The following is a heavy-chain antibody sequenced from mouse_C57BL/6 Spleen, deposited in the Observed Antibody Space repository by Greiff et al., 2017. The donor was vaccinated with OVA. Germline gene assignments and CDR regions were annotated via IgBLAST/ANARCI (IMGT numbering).Heavy chain of an antibody. CDR2: IRNKANGYTT. CDR3: ALITTFYYFDD. Sequence: EVKLMESGGGLVQPGGSLSLSCAASGFTFTDYYMSWVRQPPGKALEWLGFIRNKANGYTTEYSASVKGRFTISRDNSQSILYLQMNALRAEDSATYYCALITTFYYFDDWGQGTTLTVSS. V-gene: IGHV7-3*01. D-gene: IGHD2-4*01. J-gene: IGHJ2*01. CDR1: GFTFTDYY.